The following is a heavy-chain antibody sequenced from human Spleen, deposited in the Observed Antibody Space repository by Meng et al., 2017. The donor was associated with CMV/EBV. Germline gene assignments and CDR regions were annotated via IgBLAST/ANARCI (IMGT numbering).Heavy chain of an antibody. D-gene: IGHD3-22*01. CDR1: GYSFPGSY. J-gene: IGHJ4*02. CDR3: ARETYYYHIGY. V-gene: IGHV1-2*02. Sequence: QLPLVQLGSQVKKTGPYGTLPAKSSGYSFPGSYMHWVQQAPGQGLEWMGWINPNSGGTNYAQKFQGRVTMTRDTSISTAYMELSRLRSDDTAVYYCARETYYYHIGYWGQGTLVTVSS. CDR2: INPNSGGT.